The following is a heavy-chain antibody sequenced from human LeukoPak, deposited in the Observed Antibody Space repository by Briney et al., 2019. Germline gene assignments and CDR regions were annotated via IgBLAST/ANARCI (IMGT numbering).Heavy chain of an antibody. CDR2: ISAYNGNT. CDR3: ARGYYYDSSGYLPLNY. Sequence: ASVKVSCKASGYTFTSYGISWVRQAPGQGLEWMGWISAYNGNTNYAQKLQGRVTITADESTSTAYMELSSLRSEDTAVYYCARGYYYDSSGYLPLNYWGQGTLVTVSS. D-gene: IGHD3-22*01. V-gene: IGHV1-18*01. J-gene: IGHJ4*02. CDR1: GYTFTSYG.